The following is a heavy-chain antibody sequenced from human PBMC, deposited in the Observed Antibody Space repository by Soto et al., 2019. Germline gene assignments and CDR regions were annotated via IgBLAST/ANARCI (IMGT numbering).Heavy chain of an antibody. V-gene: IGHV4-61*01. CDR1: GGSVSSGSYY. CDR3: AREPPGFLGTEAYFDY. D-gene: IGHD1-1*01. J-gene: IGHJ4*02. CDR2: IYYSGST. Sequence: SETLSLTCTVPGGSVSSGSYYWSWIRQPPGKGLEWIGYIYYSGSTNYNPSLKSRVTISVDTSKNQFSLKLSSVTAADTAVYYCAREPPGFLGTEAYFDYWGQGTLVTVSS.